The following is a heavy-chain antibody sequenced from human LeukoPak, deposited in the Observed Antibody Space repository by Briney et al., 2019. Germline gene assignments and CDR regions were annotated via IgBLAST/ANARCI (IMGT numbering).Heavy chain of an antibody. J-gene: IGHJ4*02. D-gene: IGHD3/OR15-3a*01. Sequence: SETLSLTCTVSGVSISSSNSYWGWIRPPQGQELEGFVSIYYSGNTYYNASLKGQVSLSIDTSKTQFYLRLTSVTAADTAVYYCARQAGSGLFILPGGQGTLVTVSS. CDR1: GVSISSSNSY. CDR2: IYYSGNT. CDR3: ARQAGSGLFILP. V-gene: IGHV4-39*01.